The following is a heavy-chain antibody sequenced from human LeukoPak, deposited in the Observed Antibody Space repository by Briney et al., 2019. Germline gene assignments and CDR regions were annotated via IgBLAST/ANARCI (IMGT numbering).Heavy chain of an antibody. CDR3: ARGVTFGSSWYGPYNWFDP. J-gene: IGHJ5*02. D-gene: IGHD6-13*01. CDR2: ISAYNGNT. Sequence: ASVKVSCKASGCTFTSYGISWVRQAPGQGLEWMGWISAYNGNTNYAQELQGRVTMTTDTSTSTAYMELRSLRSDDTAVYYCARGVTFGSSWYGPYNWFDPWGQGTLVTVSS. V-gene: IGHV1-18*04. CDR1: GCTFTSYG.